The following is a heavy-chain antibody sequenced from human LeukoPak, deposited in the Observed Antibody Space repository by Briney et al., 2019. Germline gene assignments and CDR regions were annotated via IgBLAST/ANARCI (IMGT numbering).Heavy chain of an antibody. D-gene: IGHD2-15*01. CDR3: ARDPYFRAGVAGWFDP. J-gene: IGHJ5*02. V-gene: IGHV3-7*03. Sequence: GGSLRLSCAASGFTFSSYWMSWVRQAPGKGLEWVANIKQDGSEKYYVDSVKGRFTISRDNAKNSLYLQMNSLRAEDTAVYYCARDPYFRAGVAGWFDPWGQGTLVTVSS. CDR2: IKQDGSEK. CDR1: GFTFSSYW.